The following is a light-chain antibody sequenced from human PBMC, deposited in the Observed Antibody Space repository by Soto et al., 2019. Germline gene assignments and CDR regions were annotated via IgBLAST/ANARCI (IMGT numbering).Light chain of an antibody. Sequence: EIVMTQSPATLSVSPGDRATLSCRASQSVSNNLAWYQQKPGQAPRLLIYDASTRATGIPARFSGSGSGTEFTLTISSLQSEDFAVYYCHQYGLLPRHPFGQGTKLEIK. CDR3: HQYGLLPRHP. CDR1: QSVSNN. CDR2: DAS. V-gene: IGKV3-15*01. J-gene: IGKJ2*01.